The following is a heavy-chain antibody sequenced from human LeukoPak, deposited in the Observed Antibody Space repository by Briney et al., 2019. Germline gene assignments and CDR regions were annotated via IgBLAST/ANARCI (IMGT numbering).Heavy chain of an antibody. V-gene: IGHV3-21*01. CDR3: ARDHPHYYYYMDV. Sequence: GGSLRLSCAASGFTFSSYSMNWVRQAPGKGLEWVSSISSSSSYIYYADSVKGRFTISRDNAKNSLYLQMNSLRAEDTAVYYCARDHPHYYYYMDVWGKGTTVTVSS. CDR1: GFTFSSYS. CDR2: ISSSSSYI. J-gene: IGHJ6*03.